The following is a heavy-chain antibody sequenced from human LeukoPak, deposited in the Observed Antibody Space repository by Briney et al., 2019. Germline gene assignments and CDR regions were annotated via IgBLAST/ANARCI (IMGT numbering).Heavy chain of an antibody. CDR2: ISGSGGST. D-gene: IGHD3-10*01. Sequence: GGSLRLSCAASGFTFSSYAMSWVRQAPGKGLEWVSAISGSGGSTYYADSVKGRFTISRDNSKNTLYLQMNSLRAEDTAVYYCAKKVVATAVDYYGSGSYYNGIDYWGQGTLVTVSS. CDR3: AKKVVATAVDYYGSGSYYNGIDY. V-gene: IGHV3-23*01. CDR1: GFTFSSYA. J-gene: IGHJ4*02.